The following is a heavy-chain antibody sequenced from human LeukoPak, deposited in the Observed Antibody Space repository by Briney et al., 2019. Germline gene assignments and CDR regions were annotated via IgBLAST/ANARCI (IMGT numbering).Heavy chain of an antibody. D-gene: IGHD3-3*01. Sequence: ASVKVSCKASGYTFTVYYMHWVRQAPGQGLEWMGWINPNSGGTNYAQKFQGRVTMTRDTSISTAYMELSRLRSDDTAVYYCARPPLEWLFSDYYYGMDVWGQGTTVTVSS. CDR1: GYTFTVYY. J-gene: IGHJ6*02. V-gene: IGHV1-2*02. CDR2: INPNSGGT. CDR3: ARPPLEWLFSDYYYGMDV.